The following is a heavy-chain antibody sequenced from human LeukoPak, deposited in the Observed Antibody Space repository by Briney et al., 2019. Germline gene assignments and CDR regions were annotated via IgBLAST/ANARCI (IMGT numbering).Heavy chain of an antibody. J-gene: IGHJ4*02. D-gene: IGHD4-11*01. Sequence: SETLSLTCAISGGSFDGYSWSWIRQSPGEGLGWIGEINLGGSTNYNPSLKSRVTMTIDTSKREVSLKLTSVTAADTSIYFCATSTKVVRPDSWDSWGQGTLVSVSS. CDR3: ATSTKVVRPDSWDS. CDR2: INLGGST. CDR1: GGSFDGYS. V-gene: IGHV4-34*01.